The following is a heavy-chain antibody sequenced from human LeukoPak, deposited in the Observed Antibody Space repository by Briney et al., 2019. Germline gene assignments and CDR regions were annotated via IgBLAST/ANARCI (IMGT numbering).Heavy chain of an antibody. CDR1: GESFSDYY. Sequence: PSETLSLTCAVYGESFSDYYWTWIRQPPGKGLEWIGEINHSRSTNYRPSLKSRVTISLDTSKNQFSQRLSSVTAADTAVYYCAGKTDYWGQGTLVTVSS. CDR2: INHSRST. V-gene: IGHV4-34*01. CDR3: AGKTDY. J-gene: IGHJ4*02.